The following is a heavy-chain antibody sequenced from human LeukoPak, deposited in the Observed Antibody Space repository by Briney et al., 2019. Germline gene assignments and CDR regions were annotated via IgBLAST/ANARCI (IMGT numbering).Heavy chain of an antibody. CDR3: ARRTYYDFWSGYRVFDY. V-gene: IGHV5-51*01. D-gene: IGHD3-3*01. J-gene: IGHJ4*02. Sequence: GESLKISCKGSGYSFTSYWIGWVRQMPGKGLEWMGIIYPGDSDTRYSPSFQGQVTISADKSISTAYLQWSSLKASDTAVYYCARRTYYDFWSGYRVFDYWGQGTLVTVSS. CDR2: IYPGDSDT. CDR1: GYSFTSYW.